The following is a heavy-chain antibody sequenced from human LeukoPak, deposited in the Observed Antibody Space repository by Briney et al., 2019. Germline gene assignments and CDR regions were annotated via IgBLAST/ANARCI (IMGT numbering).Heavy chain of an antibody. D-gene: IGHD3-22*01. J-gene: IGHJ3*02. CDR2: ISYDGSNK. CDR1: GFTFSSYA. CDR3: ARPLSPTYYYDSSGPYPGGAFDI. Sequence: GGSLRLSCAASGFTFSSYAMHWVRQAPGKGLEWVAVISYDGSNKYYADSVKGRFTISRDNSKNTLYLQMNSLRAEDTAVYYCARPLSPTYYYDSSGPYPGGAFDIWGQGTMVTVSS. V-gene: IGHV3-30-3*01.